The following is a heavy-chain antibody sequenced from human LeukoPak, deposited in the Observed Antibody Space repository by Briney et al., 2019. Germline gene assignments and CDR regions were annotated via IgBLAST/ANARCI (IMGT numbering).Heavy chain of an antibody. J-gene: IGHJ4*02. CDR2: ISAYNGNT. Sequence: ASVKVSCKASGYSFTSYGISWVRQATGQGLEWMGWISAYNGNTNYAQKLQGRVTMTTDTSTSTAYMELRSLRSDDTAVYYCARESDYYDTSGYYDYWGQGTLVTVSS. V-gene: IGHV1-18*01. D-gene: IGHD3-22*01. CDR1: GYSFTSYG. CDR3: ARESDYYDTSGYYDY.